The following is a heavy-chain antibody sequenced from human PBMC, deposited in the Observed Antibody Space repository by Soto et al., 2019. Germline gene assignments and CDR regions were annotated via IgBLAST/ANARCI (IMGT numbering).Heavy chain of an antibody. D-gene: IGHD3-22*01. CDR2: IIPLFNVA. Sequence: QVQLVQSGPEVKKPGSSVKVSCEASGGTFSNFAVNWVRQAPGQGLEWVGGIIPLFNVAKYAQKFEGRVTIVADDSTSTAYMDVSSLRSDDTAVYYCEASGRDVLGYYYKDTEGVAIWGQGTMVTVSS. V-gene: IGHV1-69*01. CDR1: GGTFSNFA. J-gene: IGHJ3*02. CDR3: EASGRDVLGYYYKDTEGVAI.